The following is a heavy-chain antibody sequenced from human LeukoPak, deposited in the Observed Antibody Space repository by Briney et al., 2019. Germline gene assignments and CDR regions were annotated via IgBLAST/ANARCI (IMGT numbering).Heavy chain of an antibody. CDR1: GYTFTSYG. D-gene: IGHD5-18*01. J-gene: IGHJ3*02. CDR3: AKTKLKGVTDAFDI. V-gene: IGHV1-18*01. CDR2: ISAYNGNT. Sequence: ASVKVSCKASGYTFTSYGISWVRQAPGQGLEWMGWISAYNGNTNYAQKLQGRVTMTTDTSTSTAYMELRSLRSDDTAVYYCAKTKLKGVTDAFDIWAQGTMVTVSS.